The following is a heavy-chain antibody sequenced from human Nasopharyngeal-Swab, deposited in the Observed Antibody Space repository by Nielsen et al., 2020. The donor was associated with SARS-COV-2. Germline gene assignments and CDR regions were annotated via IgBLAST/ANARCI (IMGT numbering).Heavy chain of an antibody. V-gene: IGHV3-33*01. CDR3: ARDLYGMDV. J-gene: IGHJ6*02. CDR1: GFTFSSYG. D-gene: IGHD2-8*01. CDR2: IWYDGSNK. Sequence: GESLKISCAASGFTFSSYGMHWVRQAPGKGLEWVAVIWYDGSNKYYADSVKGRFTISRDNSKNTLYLQMNSLRAEDTAVHYCARDLYGMDVWGQGTTVTVSS.